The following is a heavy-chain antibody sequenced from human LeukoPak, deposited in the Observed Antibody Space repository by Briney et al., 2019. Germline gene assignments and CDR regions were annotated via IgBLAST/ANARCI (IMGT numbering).Heavy chain of an antibody. D-gene: IGHD2-21*02. CDR3: ARDGGNSYYYYGMDV. Sequence: PGRSLRLSCAASGFTFSSYGMHWVRQAPGKGLEWMAVIWYDGSNKYYADSVKGRFTISRDNSKNTLYLQMNSLRAEDTAVYYCARDGGNSYYYYGMDVWGQGTTVTVSS. CDR1: GFTFSSYG. J-gene: IGHJ6*02. CDR2: IWYDGSNK. V-gene: IGHV3-33*01.